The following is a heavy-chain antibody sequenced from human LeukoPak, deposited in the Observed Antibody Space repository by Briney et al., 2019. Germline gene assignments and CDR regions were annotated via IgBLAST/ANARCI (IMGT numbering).Heavy chain of an antibody. D-gene: IGHD6-19*01. J-gene: IGHJ4*02. CDR2: IKQDGSEK. CDR3: ARDGPGYSSGWYDSGSGLKPLDY. V-gene: IGHV3-7*01. CDR1: GFTFSSYW. Sequence: SGGSLRLSCAASGFTFSSYWMSWVRQAPGKGLEWVANIKQDGSEKYYVDSVKGRFTISRDNAKNSLYLQMNSLRAEDTAVYYCARDGPGYSSGWYDSGSGLKPLDYWGQGTLVTVSS.